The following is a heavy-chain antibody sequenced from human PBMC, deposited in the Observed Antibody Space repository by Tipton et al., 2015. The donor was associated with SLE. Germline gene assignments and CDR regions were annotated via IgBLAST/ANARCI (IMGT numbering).Heavy chain of an antibody. Sequence: SLRLSCAASGFTFSSYGMHWVRQAPGKGLEWVALISYDGSNKYYADSVKGRFTISRDNSKNTLYLQMNSLRVEDTAVFYCAKMDGSGKDYYYYYMDVWGKGTTVTVSS. CDR3: AKMDGSGKDYYYYYMDV. V-gene: IGHV3-30*18. J-gene: IGHJ6*03. D-gene: IGHD3-10*01. CDR1: GFTFSSYG. CDR2: ISYDGSNK.